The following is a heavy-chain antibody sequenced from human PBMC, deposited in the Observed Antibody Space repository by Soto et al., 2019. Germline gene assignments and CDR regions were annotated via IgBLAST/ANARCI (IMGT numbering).Heavy chain of an antibody. V-gene: IGHV3-21*01. CDR2: ISSSGSM. CDR3: AREVQPVVRREYDY. D-gene: IGHD1-1*01. J-gene: IGHJ4*02. Sequence: GGSLRLSCAVSGFTFSSCTMNWVRQAPGKGLEWVSSISSSGSMYYADSVKGRFTISRDNAKNSLYLQMNSLRAEDTAVYYCAREVQPVVRREYDYWGQGTLVTVSS. CDR1: GFTFSSCT.